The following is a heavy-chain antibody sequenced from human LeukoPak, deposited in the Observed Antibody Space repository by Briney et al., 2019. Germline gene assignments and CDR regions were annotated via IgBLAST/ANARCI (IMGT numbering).Heavy chain of an antibody. J-gene: IGHJ5*02. Sequence: HTGGSLRLSCAASGFTFITYAMNWVRQAPGKGLEWVSTVSGGGETTFYADSVKGRFTISRDNSKNMLYLQMNSLRADDTAIYYCGRCSGSTCFSFTLPAYNWFDPWGQGTLVTVSS. CDR3: GRCSGSTCFSFTLPAYNWFDP. CDR2: VSGGGETT. D-gene: IGHD2-15*01. V-gene: IGHV3-23*01. CDR1: GFTFITYA.